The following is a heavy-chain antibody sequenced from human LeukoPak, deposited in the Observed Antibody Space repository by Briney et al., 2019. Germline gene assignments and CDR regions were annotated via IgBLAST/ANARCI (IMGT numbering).Heavy chain of an antibody. Sequence: GGSLRLSCAASGFTFSSYAMSWVRQAPGKGLEWVSAISTSSDSTYYADSVKGRFTISRDNSKNTLYLQMSSLRAEDTALYYCAKPSPLAASPSYAFDHWGQGTLVTVSS. D-gene: IGHD6-13*01. V-gene: IGHV3-23*01. CDR2: ISTSSDST. CDR3: AKPSPLAASPSYAFDH. CDR1: GFTFSSYA. J-gene: IGHJ4*02.